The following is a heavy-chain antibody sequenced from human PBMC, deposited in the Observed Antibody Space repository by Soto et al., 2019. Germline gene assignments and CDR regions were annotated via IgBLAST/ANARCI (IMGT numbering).Heavy chain of an antibody. Sequence: QITLKESGPTLVKPTQPLTLTCTFSGFSLSSIGVGVGWIRQPPGKALEWLGILYWDDDKHYSPSLKSRISIAKDTSKDQVVLTLTNMDPVDTATYYCEHTIVVVPTAHDAFDVWGQGTMVTVSS. CDR2: LYWDDDK. CDR1: GFSLSSIGVG. J-gene: IGHJ3*01. V-gene: IGHV2-5*02. CDR3: EHTIVVVPTAHDAFDV. D-gene: IGHD2-2*01.